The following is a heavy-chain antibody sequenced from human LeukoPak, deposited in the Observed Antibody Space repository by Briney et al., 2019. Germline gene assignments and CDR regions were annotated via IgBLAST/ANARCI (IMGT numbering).Heavy chain of an antibody. D-gene: IGHD2-15*01. CDR1: GFTFSSYA. Sequence: GGSLRLSCAASGFTFSSYAMSWVRQAPGKGLEWVSAISGSGGSTYYADSVKGRFTISRDNSKNTLYLQMNSLRAEDTAVYYCARDYRGSLYYYYGMDVWGQGTTVTVSS. J-gene: IGHJ6*02. V-gene: IGHV3-23*01. CDR2: ISGSGGST. CDR3: ARDYRGSLYYYYGMDV.